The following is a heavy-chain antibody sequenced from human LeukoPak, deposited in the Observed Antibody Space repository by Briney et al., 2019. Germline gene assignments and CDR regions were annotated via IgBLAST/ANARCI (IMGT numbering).Heavy chain of an antibody. J-gene: IGHJ4*02. D-gene: IGHD2-21*02. CDR1: GGSISSDNW. Sequence: SETLSLTCSVSGGSISSDNWWIWVRQPPGKGLEWIGEIYHSGRANYNPSLKSRVNMSVDKSKNQFSLSLSSVTAADTAVYHCARGFHGSDSYWGQGNLVTVSS. CDR3: ARGFHGSDSY. V-gene: IGHV4-4*02. CDR2: IYHSGRA.